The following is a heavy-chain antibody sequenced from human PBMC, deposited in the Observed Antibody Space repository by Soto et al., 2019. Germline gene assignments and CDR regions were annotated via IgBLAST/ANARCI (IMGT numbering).Heavy chain of an antibody. V-gene: IGHV1-18*04. CDR3: AREVITMIVVVIALDYGMDV. D-gene: IGHD3-22*01. Sequence: ASVNVSCKGSGYTFTSYVISWVRQAPGQGVEGMGWISAYNCNTNYAQKLQGRVTMTTGASTSTAYMEMRSLRSDDTAVYYCAREVITMIVVVIALDYGMDVWGQGTTVTVSS. J-gene: IGHJ6*02. CDR1: GYTFTSYV. CDR2: ISAYNCNT.